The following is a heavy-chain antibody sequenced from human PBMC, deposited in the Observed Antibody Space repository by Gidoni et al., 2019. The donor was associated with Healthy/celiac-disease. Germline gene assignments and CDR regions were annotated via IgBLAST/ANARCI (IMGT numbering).Heavy chain of an antibody. CDR3: ARGGGNYYYYYGMDV. J-gene: IGHJ6*02. D-gene: IGHD1-1*01. V-gene: IGHV3-13*01. CDR2: IGTAGDT. CDR1: GFTFRSYD. Sequence: EVQLVESGGGLVQPGGSLRLSCAASGFTFRSYDMHWVRQATGKGLEWVSAIGTAGDTYYPGSVKGRFTISRENAKNSLYLQMNSLRAGDTAVYYCARGGGNYYYYYGMDVWGQGTTVTVSS.